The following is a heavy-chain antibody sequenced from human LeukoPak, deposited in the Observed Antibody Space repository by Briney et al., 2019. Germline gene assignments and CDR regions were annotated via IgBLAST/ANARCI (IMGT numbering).Heavy chain of an antibody. V-gene: IGHV1-46*01. CDR1: GYTFINNW. CDR2: INPTGTGT. CDR3: ARDNSVGDIAWWFDP. Sequence: ASVKVSCKASGYTFINNWMHWVRQAPGQGLEWIGLINPTGTGTLYAQKFQGRVTMTRDMSTSTDYMELSSLRSEDTAVYYCARDNSVGDIAWWFDPWGQGTLVTVSS. D-gene: IGHD3-10*01. J-gene: IGHJ5*02.